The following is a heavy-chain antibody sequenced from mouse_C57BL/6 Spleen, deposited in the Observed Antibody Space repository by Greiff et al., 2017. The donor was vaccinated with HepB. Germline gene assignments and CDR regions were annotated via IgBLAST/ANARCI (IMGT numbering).Heavy chain of an antibody. J-gene: IGHJ4*01. Sequence: QVQLQQPGAELVKPGASVKLSCKASGYTFTSYWMHWVKQRPGQGLEWIGMIHPNSGSTNYNEKFKSKATLTVDKSSSTAYMQLSSLTSEDSAVYYCASYYYGSRGPYYYAMDYWGQGTSVTVSS. CDR3: ASYYYGSRGPYYYAMDY. CDR2: IHPNSGST. V-gene: IGHV1-64*01. D-gene: IGHD1-1*01. CDR1: GYTFTSYW.